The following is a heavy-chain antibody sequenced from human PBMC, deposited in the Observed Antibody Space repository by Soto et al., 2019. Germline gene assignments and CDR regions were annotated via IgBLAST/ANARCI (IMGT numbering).Heavy chain of an antibody. V-gene: IGHV3-23*01. J-gene: IGHJ6*02. Sequence: PGGSLRLSCAASGFTFHNYAMSWVRQAPGKGLEWVSAISGGSDSAYHADPVKGRFTISRDNSRNTLYMQMNSLRAEDTAVYYCARNGRSSYGMDVWGQGTTVTVSS. CDR1: GFTFHNYA. D-gene: IGHD1-1*01. CDR2: ISGGSDSA. CDR3: ARNGRSSYGMDV.